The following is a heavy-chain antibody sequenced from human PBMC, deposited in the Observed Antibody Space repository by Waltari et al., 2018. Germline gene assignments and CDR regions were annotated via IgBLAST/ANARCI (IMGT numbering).Heavy chain of an antibody. J-gene: IGHJ4*02. CDR3: AXXNLVXAG. CDR1: XYTLTXXS. V-gene: IGHV1-24*01. Sequence: QVQLVXSGAAVKXXXXSXKVXCXVXXYTLTXXSMPWVRQAPGKGLEWMGXFXPEDGETXYAQKFQGRVTMTXDXXTDTAXMXLSSLRXXXXXVYXXAXXNLVXAGWGQGXXXXXSS. D-gene: IGHD1-26*01. CDR2: FXPEDGET.